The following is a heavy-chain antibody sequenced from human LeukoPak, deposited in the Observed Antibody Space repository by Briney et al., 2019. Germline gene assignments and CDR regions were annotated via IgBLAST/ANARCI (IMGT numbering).Heavy chain of an antibody. V-gene: IGHV4-59*01. CDR3: ARGARDGYKTYVVDY. D-gene: IGHD5-24*01. CDR2: IYYSGST. J-gene: IGHJ4*02. Sequence: SETLSLTCAVYGGSFSGYYWSWIRQPPGKGLEWIGYIYYSGSTNYNPSLKSRVTISVDTSKNQFSLKLSSVTAADTAVYYCARGARDGYKTYVVDYWGQGTLVTVSS. CDR1: GGSFSGYY.